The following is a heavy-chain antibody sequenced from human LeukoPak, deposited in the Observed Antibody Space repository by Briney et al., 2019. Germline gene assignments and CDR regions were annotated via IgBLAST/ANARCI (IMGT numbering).Heavy chain of an antibody. CDR1: GGSISSYY. J-gene: IGHJ6*02. V-gene: IGHV4-59*01. Sequence: SETLSLTCTVSGGSISSYYWSWIRQPPGKGLEWIGYIYYSGSTNYNPSLKSRVTISVDTSKNQFSLKLSSVTAADTAVYYCARDHGDSSYYYYGMDVWGQGTTVTVSS. CDR3: ARDHGDSSYYYYGMDV. CDR2: IYYSGST. D-gene: IGHD4-17*01.